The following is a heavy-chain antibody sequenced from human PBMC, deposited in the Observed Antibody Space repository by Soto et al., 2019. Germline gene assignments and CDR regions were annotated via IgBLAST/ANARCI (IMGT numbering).Heavy chain of an antibody. CDR1: GYSFTSYW. V-gene: IGHV5-51*01. CDR2: IYPGDSDP. J-gene: IGHJ3*02. Sequence: GESLKISCKGSGYSFTSYWIGWVRQMPGKGLEWMGIIYPGDSDPRYSPSFQGQVTISADKSISTAYLQWSSLKASDTAMYYCARRSTPSSSSFFFAFDIWGQGTMVTVSS. CDR3: ARRSTPSSSSFFFAFDI. D-gene: IGHD6-6*01.